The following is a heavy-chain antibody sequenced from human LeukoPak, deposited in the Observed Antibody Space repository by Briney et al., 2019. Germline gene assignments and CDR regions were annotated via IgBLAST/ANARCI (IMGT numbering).Heavy chain of an antibody. CDR3: ARDHGSGGSCLGGH. J-gene: IGHJ4*02. CDR1: GDTFSDYT. D-gene: IGHD2-15*01. V-gene: IGHV1-69*04. Sequence: SVKVSCKASGDTFSDYTISWVRQAPGQGLEWMGRVMPFLDVANYAQKFQGRVTITADKSTSTAYMELSSLRSEDTAVYYCARDHGSGGSCLGGHWGQGTLVTVSS. CDR2: VMPFLDVA.